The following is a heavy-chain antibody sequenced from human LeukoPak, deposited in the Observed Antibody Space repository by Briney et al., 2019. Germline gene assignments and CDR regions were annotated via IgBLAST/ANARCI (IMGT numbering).Heavy chain of an antibody. CDR3: ARDVDYGGNSVDY. CDR2: ISSSRSYT. D-gene: IGHD4-23*01. J-gene: IGHJ4*02. CDR1: GFTFSSYS. V-gene: IGHV3-21*01. Sequence: GGSVRLSCAASGFTFSSYSMTWVRQAPGKGLEWVSSISSSRSYTYYTDSVKGRFTISRDNAKNSLYLQMNSLRAEDTAVYYCARDVDYGGNSVDYWGQGTLVTVSS.